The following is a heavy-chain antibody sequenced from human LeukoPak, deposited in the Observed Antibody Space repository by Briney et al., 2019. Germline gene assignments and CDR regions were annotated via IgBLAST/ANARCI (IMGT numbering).Heavy chain of an antibody. V-gene: IGHV4-34*01. CDR2: MYHNGST. D-gene: IGHD5-24*01. Sequence: SETLSLTCAIYGESFDGYSWGWIRQPPGKGLEWIGSMYHNGSTYYNPSLKSRVTISVDTSKNQFSLKLTSVTAADTAVYYCARHPSGRMWLQQGGWFDPWGQGTLVTVSS. CDR1: GESFDGYS. J-gene: IGHJ5*02. CDR3: ARHPSGRMWLQQGGWFDP.